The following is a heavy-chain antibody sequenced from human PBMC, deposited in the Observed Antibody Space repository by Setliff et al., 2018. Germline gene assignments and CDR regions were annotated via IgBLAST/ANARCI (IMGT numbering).Heavy chain of an antibody. J-gene: IGHJ4*02. CDR1: GYSFSTYA. V-gene: IGHV1-18*01. Sequence: GASVKVSCKASGYSFSTYAMHWVRQAPGQRLEWMGWINGGNGNTNYAQKLQGRVTMTTDTSTSTAYMELRSLRSDDTAVYYCARVRAGYFYFDYWGQGTLVTVSS. D-gene: IGHD5-18*01. CDR3: ARVRAGYFYFDY. CDR2: INGGNGNT.